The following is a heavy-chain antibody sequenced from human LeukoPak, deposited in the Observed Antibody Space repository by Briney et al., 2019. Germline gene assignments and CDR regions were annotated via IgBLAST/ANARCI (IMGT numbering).Heavy chain of an antibody. V-gene: IGHV3-21*01. CDR3: AREDASSLDV. Sequence: GGSLRLSCAASGFTFSSYDMNWVRQAPGKGLEWVSSISGSSTYIYYADSVKGRFTISRDNAKNSLYLQMHSLRAEDTAVYYCAREDASSLDVWGKGTTVTVSP. CDR2: ISGSSTYI. CDR1: GFTFSSYD. J-gene: IGHJ6*04. D-gene: IGHD6-6*01.